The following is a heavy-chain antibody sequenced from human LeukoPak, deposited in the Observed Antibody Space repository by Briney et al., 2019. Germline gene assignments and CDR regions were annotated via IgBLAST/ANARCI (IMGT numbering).Heavy chain of an antibody. J-gene: IGHJ4*02. CDR2: IYYSGST. CDR1: GGSISSYY. Sequence: KSSETLSLTCTVSGGSISSYYWSWIRQPPGKGLEWIGYIYYSGSTNYNPSLKSRVTISVDTSKNQFSLKLSSVTAADTAVYYCASTYYDSSGLGKWGQGTLVTVSS. V-gene: IGHV4-59*01. CDR3: ASTYYDSSGLGK. D-gene: IGHD3-22*01.